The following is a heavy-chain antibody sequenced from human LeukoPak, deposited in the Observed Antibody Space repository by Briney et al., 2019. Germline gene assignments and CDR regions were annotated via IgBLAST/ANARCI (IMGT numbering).Heavy chain of an antibody. CDR1: GYTFTSYY. CDR3: ARDQERGYSSGWYFKGPNWFDP. D-gene: IGHD6-19*01. J-gene: IGHJ5*02. CDR2: INPSGGGT. V-gene: IGHV1-46*01. Sequence: AASVKVSCKASGYTFTSYYMHWVRQAPGQGLEWVGIINPSGGGTSYAQKFQGRVTMTRDTSTSTVYMELSSLRSEDTAVYYCARDQERGYSSGWYFKGPNWFDPWGQGTLVTVSS.